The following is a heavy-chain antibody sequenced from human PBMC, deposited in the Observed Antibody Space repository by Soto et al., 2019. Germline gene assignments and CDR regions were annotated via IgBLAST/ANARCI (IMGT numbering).Heavy chain of an antibody. V-gene: IGHV1-18*01. CDR2: ISVKNGDT. J-gene: IGHJ6*03. CDR1: GYTFFDYG. CDR3: ARGVPEREYDSYYMDV. D-gene: IGHD1-26*01. Sequence: QVQLVQSGAEVKKPGASVKVSCKASGYTFFDYGVSWVRQAPGQGLEWMAWISVKNGDTNYAQKFQGRGTMTTDTATNTADMEVRSLRSDDTAVYYCARGVPEREYDSYYMDVWGTGTTVTVSS.